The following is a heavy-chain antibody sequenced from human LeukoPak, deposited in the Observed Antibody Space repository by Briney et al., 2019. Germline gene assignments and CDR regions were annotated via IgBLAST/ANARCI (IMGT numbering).Heavy chain of an antibody. J-gene: IGHJ5*02. D-gene: IGHD6-6*01. CDR2: IYHSGST. Sequence: PSETLSLTRAVSGGSISSSNWWSWVRQPPGKGLEWIGEIYHSGSTNYNPSLKSRVTISVDKSKNQFSLKLSSVTAADTAVYYCARSRIAARHSWFDPWGQGTLVTASS. V-gene: IGHV4-4*02. CDR3: ARSRIAARHSWFDP. CDR1: GGSISSSNW.